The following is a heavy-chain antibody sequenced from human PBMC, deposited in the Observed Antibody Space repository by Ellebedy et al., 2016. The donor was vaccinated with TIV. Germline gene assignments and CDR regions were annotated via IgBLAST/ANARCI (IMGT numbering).Heavy chain of an antibody. CDR1: GGSISSSSHY. CDR3: ARQGPSITMVRGVNWFDP. D-gene: IGHD3-10*01. Sequence: GSLRLSCSVSGGSISSSSHYWGWIRQPPGKGLEWIGSIYYTGSTYYNPSLKRRVTISVDTSKNQFSLNLNSLTAAGTAVYYCARQGPSITMVRGVNWFDPWGQGTLVTVSS. V-gene: IGHV4-39*01. CDR2: IYYTGST. J-gene: IGHJ5*02.